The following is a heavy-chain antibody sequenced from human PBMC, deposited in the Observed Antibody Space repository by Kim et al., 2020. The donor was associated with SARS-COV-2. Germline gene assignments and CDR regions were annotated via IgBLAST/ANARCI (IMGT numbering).Heavy chain of an antibody. D-gene: IGHD3-3*01. CDR2: INHSGST. CDR3: ARRDKFNTIFGVVISSPYAFDI. Sequence: SETLSLTCAVYGGSFSGHYWSWIRQPPGKGLEWIGEINHSGSTNYNPSLKSRVTISVDTSKNQFSLKLSSVTAADTAVYYCARRDKFNTIFGVVISSPYAFDIWGQGTMVTVSS. J-gene: IGHJ3*02. CDR1: GGSFSGHY. V-gene: IGHV4-34*01.